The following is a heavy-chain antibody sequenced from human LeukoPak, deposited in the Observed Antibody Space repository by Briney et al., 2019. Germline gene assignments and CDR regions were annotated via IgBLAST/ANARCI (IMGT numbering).Heavy chain of an antibody. V-gene: IGHV3-48*03. CDR1: GFTFSSHE. Sequence: GGSLRLSCAASGFTFSSHEMNWVRQAPGKGLEGVAYISGSGSNIYYTDSVKGRFTISRDNAKNSLYLQMNSLRAEDTAVYYCVRDPGITGTSYWGQGTLVTVSS. J-gene: IGHJ4*02. D-gene: IGHD1-20*01. CDR3: VRDPGITGTSY. CDR2: ISGSGSNI.